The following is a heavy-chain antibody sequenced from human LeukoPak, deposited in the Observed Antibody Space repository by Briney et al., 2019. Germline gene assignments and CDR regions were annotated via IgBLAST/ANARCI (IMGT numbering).Heavy chain of an antibody. CDR3: ARGGYSYGYGDY. CDR1: GYSISSGYY. D-gene: IGHD5-18*01. V-gene: IGHV4-61*01. Sequence: PSETLSLTCAVSGYSISSGYYWGWIRQPPGKGLEWIGYIYYSGSTNYNPSLKSRVTISVDTSKNQFSLKLSSVTAADTAVYYCARGGYSYGYGDYWGQGTLVTVSS. CDR2: IYYSGST. J-gene: IGHJ4*02.